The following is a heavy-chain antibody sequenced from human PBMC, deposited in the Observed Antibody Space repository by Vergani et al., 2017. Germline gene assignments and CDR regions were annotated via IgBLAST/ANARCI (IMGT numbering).Heavy chain of an antibody. CDR2: IKQDGSEK. V-gene: IGHV3-7*01. Sequence: EVQLVESGGGLVQPGGSLRLSCAASGFTFSSYWMSWVRQAPGKGLEWVANIKQDGSEKYYVDSVKGRFTISRDNAKNSLYLQMNSLRAEDTAVYYCARVETLLWFGELMHYFDYWGQGTLVTVSS. J-gene: IGHJ4*02. CDR3: ARVETLLWFGELMHYFDY. CDR1: GFTFSSYW. D-gene: IGHD3-10*01.